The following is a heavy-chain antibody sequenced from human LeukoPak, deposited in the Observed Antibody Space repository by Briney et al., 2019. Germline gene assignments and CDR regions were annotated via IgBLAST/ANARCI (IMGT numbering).Heavy chain of an antibody. CDR1: GVSISSYY. Sequence: SETLSLTCTVSGVSISSYYWSWIRQPPGKGLEWIGYIYYSGSTNYNPSLKSRVTISVDTSKNQFSLKLSSVTAADTAVYYCARAYSSGSYFSRYYYYGMDVWGQGTTVTVSS. V-gene: IGHV4-59*01. J-gene: IGHJ6*02. CDR2: IYYSGST. CDR3: ARAYSSGSYFSRYYYYGMDV. D-gene: IGHD3-10*01.